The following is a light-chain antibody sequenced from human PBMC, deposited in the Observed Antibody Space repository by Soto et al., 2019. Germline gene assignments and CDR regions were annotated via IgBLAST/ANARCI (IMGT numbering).Light chain of an antibody. Sequence: DVVMTQSPRSLPVTLGQPASISCGSSQSLVHSDGNTYLNWFHQRPGQSPRRLIYKVSNRFSGVPDRFSGSGAGTDFTLKISRVEAEDVGVYYCRQATKCLSFGGGTKVDIK. V-gene: IGKV2-30*02. CDR1: QSLVHSDGNTY. CDR3: RQATKCLS. J-gene: IGKJ4*01. CDR2: KVS.